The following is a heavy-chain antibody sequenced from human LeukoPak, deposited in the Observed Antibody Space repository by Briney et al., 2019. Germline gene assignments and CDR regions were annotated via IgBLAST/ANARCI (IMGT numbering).Heavy chain of an antibody. CDR2: INHNGST. V-gene: IGHV4-34*01. D-gene: IGHD6-13*01. Sequence: SETLSLTCAVYGGSFSGYYWSWIRQPPGKGLEWIGEINHNGSTNYNPSLKSRVTISVDTSKNQFSLKLSSVTAADTAVYYCARGPLAAAGRSWFDPWGQGTLVTVSS. J-gene: IGHJ5*02. CDR1: GGSFSGYY. CDR3: ARGPLAAAGRSWFDP.